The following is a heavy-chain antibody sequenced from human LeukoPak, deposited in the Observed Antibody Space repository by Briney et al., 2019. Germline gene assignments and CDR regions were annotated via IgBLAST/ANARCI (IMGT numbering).Heavy chain of an antibody. V-gene: IGHV1-2*02. J-gene: IGHJ4*02. D-gene: IGHD3-22*01. CDR2: INPNSGAT. Sequence: GASVKVSCKTSGYTFTDYYMHWVRQAPGQGLEWMGWINPNSGATNYAQKFQGRVTMTRDTSISTAYMELSRLRSDDTAVYYCARDRREGYYDSRPPLYWGQGTLVTVSS. CDR3: ARDRREGYYDSRPPLY. CDR1: GYTFTDYY.